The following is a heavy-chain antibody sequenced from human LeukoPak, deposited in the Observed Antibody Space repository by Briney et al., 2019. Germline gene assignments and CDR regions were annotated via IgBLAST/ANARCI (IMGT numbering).Heavy chain of an antibody. D-gene: IGHD6-19*01. CDR1: GGSISSYY. CDR2: IYYSGST. CDR3: AKYSSGWKAFDI. V-gene: IGHV4-59*01. J-gene: IGHJ3*02. Sequence: SETLSLTCTVSGGSISSYYWSWIRQPPGKGLEWIGYIYYSGSTNYNPSLKSRVTISVDTSKNQFSLKLSSVTAADTAVYYCAKYSSGWKAFDIWGQGTMVTVSS.